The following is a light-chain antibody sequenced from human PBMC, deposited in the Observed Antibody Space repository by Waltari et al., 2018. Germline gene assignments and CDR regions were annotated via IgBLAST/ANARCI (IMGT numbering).Light chain of an antibody. J-gene: IGLJ3*02. CDR2: DVS. CDR1: SSDFGAYNL. CDR3: CSYAGSFSWV. Sequence: QSALTQPRSVSGSPGQSVTISCTGPSSDFGAYNLVSWYQQHPGKAPKLILYDVSKWPSGVPDRFSGSKSGNTASLTISGLQAEDEGDYYCCSYAGSFSWVFGGGTKLTVL. V-gene: IGLV2-11*01.